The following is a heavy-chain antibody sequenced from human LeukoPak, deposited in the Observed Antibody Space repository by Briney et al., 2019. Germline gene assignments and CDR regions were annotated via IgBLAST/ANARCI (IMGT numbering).Heavy chain of an antibody. Sequence: SVKVSCKASGGTFSSYAISWVRQAPGQGLEWMGGIIPIFGTANYAQKFQGRVTITADESTSTAYMELSSLRSEDTAVYYCARGSDSGSYSPRHFDYWGQGTLVTVSS. CDR1: GGTFSSYA. CDR2: IIPIFGTA. J-gene: IGHJ4*02. CDR3: ARGSDSGSYSPRHFDY. V-gene: IGHV1-69*01. D-gene: IGHD1-26*01.